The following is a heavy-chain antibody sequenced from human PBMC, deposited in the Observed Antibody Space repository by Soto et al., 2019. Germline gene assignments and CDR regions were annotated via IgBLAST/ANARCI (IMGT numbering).Heavy chain of an antibody. J-gene: IGHJ4*02. CDR3: ARRWGATFDF. CDR1: GGSISSYY. Sequence: SETLSLTCTVSGGSISSYYWSWIRQPPGKGLEWIGYIYYRGSTNYNPPLKSRVTISVDTSKNQFSLKLSSVTAADTAVYYCARRWGATFDFWGQGTLVTVSS. D-gene: IGHD1-26*01. V-gene: IGHV4-59*08. CDR2: IYYRGST.